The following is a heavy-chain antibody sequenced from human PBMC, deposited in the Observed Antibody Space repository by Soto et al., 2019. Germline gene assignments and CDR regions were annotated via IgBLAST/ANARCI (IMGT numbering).Heavy chain of an antibody. D-gene: IGHD1-1*01. CDR3: ATPQLRTAGDY. CDR1: GGSFSGYY. Sequence: SETLSLTCAVYGGSFSGYYWSWIRQPPGKGLEWIGEINHSGSTNYNPSLKSGVTISVDTSKNQFSLKLSSVTAADTAVYYCATPQLRTAGDYWGQGTLVTVSS. CDR2: INHSGST. J-gene: IGHJ4*02. V-gene: IGHV4-34*01.